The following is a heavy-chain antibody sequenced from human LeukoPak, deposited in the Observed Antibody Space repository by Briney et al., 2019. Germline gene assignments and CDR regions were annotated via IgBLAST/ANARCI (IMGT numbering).Heavy chain of an antibody. J-gene: IGHJ4*02. CDR1: GYTFTGNY. V-gene: IGHV1-2*02. Sequence: GASVKVSCKASGYTFTGNYMHWVRQAPGQGLEWMGWINPNSGGTNYAQKFQGRVTMTRDTSISTAYMELSRLRSDDTAVYYCASSTGYSSSWYRYWGQGTLVTVSS. D-gene: IGHD6-13*01. CDR2: INPNSGGT. CDR3: ASSTGYSSSWYRY.